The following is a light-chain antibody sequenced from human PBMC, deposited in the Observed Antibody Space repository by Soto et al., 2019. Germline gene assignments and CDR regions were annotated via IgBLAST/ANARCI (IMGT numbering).Light chain of an antibody. CDR2: EVS. CDR3: ISYTSSVPLV. CDR1: NSDVGGYNY. V-gene: IGLV2-14*01. J-gene: IGLJ2*01. Sequence: QSALTQPASVSGSPGQSITISCTGTNSDVGGYNYVSWYQQHPGKAPKLMIYEVSNRPSGVSDRFSGSKSGNTASLTISGLQAEDEAEYYCISYTSSVPLVFGGGTKVTVL.